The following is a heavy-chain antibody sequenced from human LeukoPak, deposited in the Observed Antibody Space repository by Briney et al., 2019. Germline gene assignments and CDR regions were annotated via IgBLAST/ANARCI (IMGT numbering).Heavy chain of an antibody. D-gene: IGHD4-17*01. CDR1: GFTFSSYA. CDR2: ISGSGGST. CDR3: AKDSVTTVVTPSYGMDV. J-gene: IGHJ6*02. Sequence: AGSLRLSCAASGFTFSSYAMSWVRQAPGKGLEWVAGISGSGGSTYYADSVKRRFTISRDSSKNTLDLQMNSLRAEDTALYYCAKDSVTTVVTPSYGMDVWGQGTTVTVSS. V-gene: IGHV3-23*01.